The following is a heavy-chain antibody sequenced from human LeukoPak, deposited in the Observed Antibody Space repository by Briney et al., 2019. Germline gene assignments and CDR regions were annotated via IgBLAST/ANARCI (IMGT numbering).Heavy chain of an antibody. CDR1: GYTLSSYA. CDR3: ANLASSVTTY. CDR2: ISGCGGST. D-gene: IGHD4-17*01. J-gene: IGHJ4*02. Sequence: GGCLRLSCAASGYTLSSYAKSWVRKAPGKGLEWVSAISGCGGSTYYADSVKGRFTISRDNSKNTLYLQMNSLRAEDTAVYYCANLASSVTTYWGQGTLVTVSS. V-gene: IGHV3-23*01.